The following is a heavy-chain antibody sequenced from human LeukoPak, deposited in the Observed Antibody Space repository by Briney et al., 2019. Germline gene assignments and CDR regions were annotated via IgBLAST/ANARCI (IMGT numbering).Heavy chain of an antibody. CDR3: AKGFTGSDAFDI. CDR1: VFTFSSYG. J-gene: IGHJ3*02. Sequence: GGSLRLSCAPSVFTFSSYGMHWVRQAPGKGLEWVAFIRYDGSNKYYADSVKGRFTISRDNSKNTLYLQMNSLRAEDTAVYYCAKGFTGSDAFDIWGQGTMVTVSS. V-gene: IGHV3-30*02. CDR2: IRYDGSNK. D-gene: IGHD1-14*01.